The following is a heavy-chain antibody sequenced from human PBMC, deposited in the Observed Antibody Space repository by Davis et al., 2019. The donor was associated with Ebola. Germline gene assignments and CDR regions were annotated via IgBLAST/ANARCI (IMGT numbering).Heavy chain of an antibody. CDR1: GFTFSSYA. CDR3: ANQLGYYDILTGYYPNRNGVDY. Sequence: PGGSLRLSCAASGFTFSSYAMSWVRQAPGKGLEWVSAISGSGGSTYYADSVKGRFTISRDNSKNTLYLQMNSLRAEDTAVYYCANQLGYYDILTGYYPNRNGVDYWGQGTLVTVSS. CDR2: ISGSGGST. J-gene: IGHJ4*02. V-gene: IGHV3-23*01. D-gene: IGHD3-9*01.